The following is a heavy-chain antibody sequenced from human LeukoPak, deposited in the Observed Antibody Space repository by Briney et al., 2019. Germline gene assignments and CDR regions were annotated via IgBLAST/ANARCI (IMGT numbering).Heavy chain of an antibody. J-gene: IGHJ5*02. CDR2: INHSGST. Sequence: PSETLSLTCAVYGGSFSGYYWSWIRQPPGKGLEWIGEINHSGSTNYNPSLKSRVTISVDTSKNQFSLKLSSVTTADTAVYYCAXXXXXXXXSCYTRENWFDPWGQGTLVTVSS. D-gene: IGHD2-2*02. CDR3: AXXXXXXXXSCYTRENWFDP. V-gene: IGHV4-34*01. CDR1: GGSFSGYY.